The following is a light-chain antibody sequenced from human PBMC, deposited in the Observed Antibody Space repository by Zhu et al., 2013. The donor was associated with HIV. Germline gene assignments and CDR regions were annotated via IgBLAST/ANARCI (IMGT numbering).Light chain of an antibody. CDR3: QQYGDSPFX. CDR1: QSVSNTY. CDR2: STS. V-gene: IGKV3-20*01. J-gene: IGKJ3*01. Sequence: IVLTQSPGTLSLSPGERATLSCRASQSVSNTYLAWYQQNPGQAPRLLIYSTSIRATGIPDRFSASGSGTDFTLTISRLEPEDFAVYYCQQYGDSPFXFGPGTKADIK.